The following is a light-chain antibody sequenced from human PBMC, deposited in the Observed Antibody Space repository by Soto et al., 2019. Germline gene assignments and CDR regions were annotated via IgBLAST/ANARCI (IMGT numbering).Light chain of an antibody. CDR2: AAS. Sequence: DIQMTQSPSSLSASVGDRVTITCRASQGIGTYLAWYQQKPGKVPKLLIYAASPLQSRVPSRFSGSGSGTDFTLTISSLQPEDVATYYCQKYNRAPWTFGQGTKVEIK. J-gene: IGKJ1*01. V-gene: IGKV1-27*01. CDR1: QGIGTY. CDR3: QKYNRAPWT.